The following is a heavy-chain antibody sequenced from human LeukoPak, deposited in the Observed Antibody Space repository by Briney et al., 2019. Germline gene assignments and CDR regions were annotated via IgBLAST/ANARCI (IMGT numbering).Heavy chain of an antibody. Sequence: GGSLRLSCAASGFTFSSYAMTWVRQVPGKGLEWVSIISNSGDNTHYADSVKGRFTISRDNAKNTVYLQMNSLIVEDTAVYYCAKNLGFSTSWYYFDSWGQGTLVTVSS. V-gene: IGHV3-23*01. D-gene: IGHD6-13*01. J-gene: IGHJ4*02. CDR3: AKNLGFSTSWYYFDS. CDR1: GFTFSSYA. CDR2: ISNSGDNT.